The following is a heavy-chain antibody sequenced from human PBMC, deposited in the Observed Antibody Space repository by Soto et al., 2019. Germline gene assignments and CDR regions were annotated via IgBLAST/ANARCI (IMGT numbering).Heavy chain of an antibody. CDR1: GSTFSSYE. Sequence: PGESLKICCAASGSTFSSYEMNWVRQAPGKGREWVSYISSSGSTIYYADSVKGRFTISRDDAKNSLYLQMNSLRAEDTAVYYCARDNKEKYCSSTSCYRSPEYYYYYGMDVWGQGTTVTVSS. CDR2: ISSSGSTI. D-gene: IGHD2-2*01. CDR3: ARDNKEKYCSSTSCYRSPEYYYYYGMDV. V-gene: IGHV3-48*03. J-gene: IGHJ6*02.